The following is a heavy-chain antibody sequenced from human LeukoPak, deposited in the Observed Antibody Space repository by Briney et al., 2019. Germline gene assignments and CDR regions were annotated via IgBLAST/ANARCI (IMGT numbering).Heavy chain of an antibody. CDR1: GGTFSSYA. Sequence: SVKVSCKASGGTFSSYAISWVRQAPGQGLEWMGRIIPILGLANYAQKFQGRVTITADKSTSTAYMELSSLRSEDTAVYYCARDWHCSSTSCYSRRNYYYYGMDVWGQGTTVTVSS. J-gene: IGHJ6*02. CDR2: IIPILGLA. CDR3: ARDWHCSSTSCYSRRNYYYYGMDV. V-gene: IGHV1-69*04. D-gene: IGHD2-2*01.